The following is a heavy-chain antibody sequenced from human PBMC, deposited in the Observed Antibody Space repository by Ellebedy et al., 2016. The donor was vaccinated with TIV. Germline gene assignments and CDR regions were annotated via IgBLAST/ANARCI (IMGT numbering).Heavy chain of an antibody. Sequence: MPSETLSLTCTVSGGSVTSADYQWTWIRQPPGKGLEWIGYIHSTGRTHYHPSLESRTTISMDTSKNQFPLELTSVTAADTAIYYCARDLRGPTNWFDSWGQGTLVIVS. CDR3: ARDLRGPTNWFDS. CDR1: GGSVTSADYQ. CDR2: IHSTGRT. J-gene: IGHJ5*01. V-gene: IGHV4-30-4*01.